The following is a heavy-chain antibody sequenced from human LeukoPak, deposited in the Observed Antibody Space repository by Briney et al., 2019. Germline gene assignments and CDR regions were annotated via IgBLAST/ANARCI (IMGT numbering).Heavy chain of an antibody. D-gene: IGHD3-22*01. J-gene: IGHJ5*02. Sequence: SGTLFLTCTVSGGSISSGDYYWSWIRQPPGKGLEWIGYTYYSGSTYYNPSLKNRVSISVDTSKNQFSLNLSSVTAADTAVYYCARPYYYDSRIDPWGQGTLVTVSS. V-gene: IGHV4-30-4*01. CDR3: ARPYYYDSRIDP. CDR1: GGSISSGDYY. CDR2: TYYSGST.